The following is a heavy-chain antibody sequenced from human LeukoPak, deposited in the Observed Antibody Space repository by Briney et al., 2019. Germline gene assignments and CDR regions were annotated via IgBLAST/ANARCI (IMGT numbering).Heavy chain of an antibody. V-gene: IGHV3-74*01. Sequence: GGSLRLSCAASGFTFSSYWMHWVRQAPGKGLVWVSRINSDGSSTSYADSVKGRFTISRDNAKNTLYLQMNSLRAEDTAVYYCARDGWGTTGSPRHYCYYGMDVWGKGTTVTVSS. CDR2: INSDGSST. D-gene: IGHD1-1*01. J-gene: IGHJ6*04. CDR1: GFTFSSYW. CDR3: ARDGWGTTGSPRHYCYYGMDV.